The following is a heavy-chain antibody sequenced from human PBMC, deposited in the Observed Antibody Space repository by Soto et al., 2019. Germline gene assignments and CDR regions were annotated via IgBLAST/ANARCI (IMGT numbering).Heavy chain of an antibody. CDR1: GYTFTGYY. V-gene: IGHV1-2*04. CDR2: INPNSGGT. CDR3: ARGGWTRDDFWSGYYTAYYFDY. D-gene: IGHD3-3*01. Sequence: GASVKVSCKASGYTFTGYYMHWVRQAPGQGLEWMGWINPNSGGTNYAQKFQGWVTMTRDTSISTAYMELSRLRSDDTAVYYCARGGWTRDDFWSGYYTAYYFDYWGQGTLVTVSS. J-gene: IGHJ4*02.